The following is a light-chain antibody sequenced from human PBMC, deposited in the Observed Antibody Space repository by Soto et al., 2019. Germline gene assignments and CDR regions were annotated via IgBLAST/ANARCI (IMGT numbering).Light chain of an antibody. CDR3: QQLNSYPLT. V-gene: IGKV1-39*01. Sequence: DIQMTQSPSSLSASVGDRVTITCRASQSIAKYLHWYQQKPGKAPNLLIYASSNLQSGVPSRFSGSGSGTDFTLTISSLQPEDFATYYCQQLNSYPLTFGGGARLEIK. CDR1: QSIAKY. CDR2: ASS. J-gene: IGKJ5*01.